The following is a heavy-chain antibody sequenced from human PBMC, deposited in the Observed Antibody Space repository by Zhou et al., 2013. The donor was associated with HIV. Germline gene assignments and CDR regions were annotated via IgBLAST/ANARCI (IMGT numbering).Heavy chain of an antibody. CDR1: GYSFTTHS. D-gene: IGHD2-21*01. V-gene: IGHV1-46*01. J-gene: IGHJ3*02. CDR2: INPSGGST. Sequence: QVQLVQSGAEAKKPGASVKVSCKASGYSFTTHSVHWVRQAPGQGLEWMGIINPSGGSTSYAQKFQGRITMTRDTSTSTVYMELSSLRSEDTAVYYCARGIVVVLVYDAFDIWGQGTVVTVSS. CDR3: ARGIVVVLVYDAFDI.